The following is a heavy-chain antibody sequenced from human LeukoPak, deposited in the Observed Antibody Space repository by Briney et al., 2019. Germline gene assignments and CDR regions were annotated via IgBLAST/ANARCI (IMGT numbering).Heavy chain of an antibody. CDR1: GGSFSGYY. CDR3: ARHRLMYYGSGSYYNWFDP. D-gene: IGHD3-10*01. Sequence: SETLSLTCAVYGGSFSGYYWSWIRQPPGKGLEWIGEINHSGSTNYNPSLKSRVTISVDTSKNQFSLKLSSVTAADTAVYYCARHRLMYYGSGSYYNWFDPWGQGTLVTVSS. V-gene: IGHV4-34*01. J-gene: IGHJ5*02. CDR2: INHSGST.